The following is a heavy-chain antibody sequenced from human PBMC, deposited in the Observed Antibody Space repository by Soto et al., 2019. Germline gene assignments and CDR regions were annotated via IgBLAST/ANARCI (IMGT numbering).Heavy chain of an antibody. CDR2: ISAYHGNT. J-gene: IGHJ4*02. CDR3: ARVLPFTVTQLDY. CDR1: GYTFTSYG. Sequence: QVQLVQSGAEVKKPGASVKVSCKASGYTFTSYGISWVRQAPGQWLEWLGWISAYHGNTNYAQQLQGRVTMTTDTSKSTAYMELRRLRSDDTAVYYGARVLPFTVTQLDYCGQGTLVTVSS. V-gene: IGHV1-18*01. D-gene: IGHD4-4*01.